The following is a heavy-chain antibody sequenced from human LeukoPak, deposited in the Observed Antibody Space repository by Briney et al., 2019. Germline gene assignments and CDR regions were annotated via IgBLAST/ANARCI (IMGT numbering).Heavy chain of an antibody. J-gene: IGHJ4*02. CDR1: GASISSSTYH. V-gene: IGHV4-39*07. CDR2: IYYRGRT. Sequence: SETLSLTCNVSGASISSSTYHCGWIRQPPGKWLEWIASIYYRGRTYYNPSLKSRVTISVDTSKNPFSLKLSSVTAADTAVYFCATDREGHSGYDYDFDYWGQGTLVTVSS. CDR3: ATDREGHSGYDYDFDY. D-gene: IGHD5-12*01.